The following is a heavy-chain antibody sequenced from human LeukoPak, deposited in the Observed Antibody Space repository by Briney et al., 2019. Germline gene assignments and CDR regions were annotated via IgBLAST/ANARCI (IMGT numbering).Heavy chain of an antibody. CDR1: GGSLSTTSW. J-gene: IGHJ4*02. CDR3: ARDNPRTTGYSSGSTFDF. Sequence: SGTLSLTCAVSGGSLSTTSWWVWLRQPPGKGLEWIGEVYHSGGGNKNYNPSLKSRATISIDTSRNQFSLNLRSVTAADTAVYFCARDNPRTTGYSSGSTFDFWGQGILVTVSS. V-gene: IGHV4-4*02. CDR2: VYHSGGGNK. D-gene: IGHD6-19*01.